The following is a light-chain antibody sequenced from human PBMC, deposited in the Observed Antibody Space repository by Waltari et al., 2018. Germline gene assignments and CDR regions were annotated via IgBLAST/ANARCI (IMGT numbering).Light chain of an antibody. CDR3: QHYGSSPPLYT. J-gene: IGKJ2*01. CDR1: QSTSTSS. V-gene: IGKV3-20*01. Sequence: ELVLTQSPGTLSLSPGDRHTLSCRASQSTSTSSLAWYQQKPGQPPRRIIYGTSTRATGIPDRFSGSGYGTDFTLAISRLEPEDFAVYYCQHYGSSPPLYTFGQGTKLEIK. CDR2: GTS.